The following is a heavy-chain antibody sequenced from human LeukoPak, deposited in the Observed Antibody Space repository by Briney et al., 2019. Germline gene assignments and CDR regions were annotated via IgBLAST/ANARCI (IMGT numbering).Heavy chain of an antibody. V-gene: IGHV4-34*01. CDR1: GGSFSGYY. D-gene: IGHD3-22*01. Sequence: PSETLSLTCAVYGGSFSGYYWSWIRQPPGKGLEWIGEINHSGSTNYNPSLKSRVTISVDTSKNQFSLKLSSVTAADTAVYYCAREAYYYDSIGYRRFDYWGQGTLVTVSS. J-gene: IGHJ4*02. CDR3: AREAYYYDSIGYRRFDY. CDR2: INHSGST.